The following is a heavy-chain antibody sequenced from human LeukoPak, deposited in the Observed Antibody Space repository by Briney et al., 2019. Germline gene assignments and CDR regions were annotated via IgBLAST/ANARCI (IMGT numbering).Heavy chain of an antibody. V-gene: IGHV3-30*18. CDR3: AKGGLQLWCAFDY. D-gene: IGHD5-18*01. CDR2: ISYDGSNK. J-gene: IGHJ4*02. Sequence: PGGSLRLSCAACGLTFSSYGMHWVRQAPGKGLEWVAVISYDGSNKYYADSVKGRFTISRDNSKNTLYLQMNSLRAEDTAVYYCAKGGLQLWCAFDYWGQGTLVTVSS. CDR1: GLTFSSYG.